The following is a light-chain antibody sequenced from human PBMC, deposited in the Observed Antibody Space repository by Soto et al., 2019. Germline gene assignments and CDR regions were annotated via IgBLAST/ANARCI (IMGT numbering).Light chain of an antibody. CDR1: SSDVGAYNY. CDR3: SSYTSSNTLV. V-gene: IGLV2-14*01. J-gene: IGLJ2*01. Sequence: QSALTQPASVSGSPGQSITISCTGTSSDVGAYNYVSWYQQHPGKAPKLLIFEVSDRPSGVSNRFSGSKSGNTASLTISGIQAEDEADYDCSSYTSSNTLVFGGGTQLTVL. CDR2: EVS.